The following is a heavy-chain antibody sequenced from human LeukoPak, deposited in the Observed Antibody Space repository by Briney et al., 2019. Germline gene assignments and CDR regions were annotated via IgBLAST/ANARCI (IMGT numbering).Heavy chain of an antibody. V-gene: IGHV3-74*01. J-gene: IGHJ3*02. CDR2: IQYDGSTT. Sequence: GGSPRLSCAASGFPFSTYWMTWVRQAPGKGLVWVARIQYDGSTTNYADSVKGRFTISRDNAKKTLYVQMNSLRAEDTAVYYCARALVAGVTLNALDIWGQGTMVTVSS. CDR1: GFPFSTYW. CDR3: ARALVAGVTLNALDI. D-gene: IGHD2-15*01.